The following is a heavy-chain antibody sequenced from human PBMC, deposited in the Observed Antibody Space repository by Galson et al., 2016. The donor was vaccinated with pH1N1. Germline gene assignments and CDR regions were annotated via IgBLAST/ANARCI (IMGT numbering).Heavy chain of an antibody. Sequence: SVKVSCKASGYTISSYGISWVRQAPGKGLEWMGWISGYNGNTKYEQKIQGRVSITIDTSTSTVYMELRSLRSDDTALYYCARMSGSSRYLDYWGQGTLVTVSS. J-gene: IGHJ4*02. CDR3: ARMSGSSRYLDY. V-gene: IGHV1-18*01. D-gene: IGHD1-26*01. CDR1: GYTISSYG. CDR2: ISGYNGNT.